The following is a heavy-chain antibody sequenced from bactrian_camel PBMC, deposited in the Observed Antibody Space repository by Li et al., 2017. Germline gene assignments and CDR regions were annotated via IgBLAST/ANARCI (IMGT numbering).Heavy chain of an antibody. J-gene: IGHJ6*01. CDR1: GFTFRSYY. CDR3: AAEPRFDPSMTTICGDNSRGY. Sequence: VQLVESGGGLVQPGGSLRLSCATSGFTFRSYYLSWVRQAPGKGLESVSTINIAGSRFDTDSVKGRFTISQDNAKNTVSLQMNSLKPEDTAMYYCAAEPRFDPSMTTICGDNSRGYWGQGTQVTVS. CDR2: INIAGSR. D-gene: IGHD4*01. V-gene: IGHV3S40*01.